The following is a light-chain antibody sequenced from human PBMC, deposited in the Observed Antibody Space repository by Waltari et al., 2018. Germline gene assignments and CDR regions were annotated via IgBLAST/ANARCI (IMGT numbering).Light chain of an antibody. V-gene: IGLV2-8*01. Sequence: QSALTQPPSASGSPGQSVTISCTGTSSDIGGYNYFSWYHQHPGKAPKLMIYEVTKRPSGVPDRFSASKSGNTASLTVSGLQAEDEADYYCSSFAGSTNWVFGGGTKLTVL. CDR1: SSDIGGYNY. CDR2: EVT. J-gene: IGLJ3*02. CDR3: SSFAGSTNWV.